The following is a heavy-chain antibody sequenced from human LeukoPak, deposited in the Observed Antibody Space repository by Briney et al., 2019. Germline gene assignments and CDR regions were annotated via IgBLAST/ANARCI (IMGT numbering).Heavy chain of an antibody. Sequence: GGSLRLSCSASGFTFSSYAMHWVRQAPGKGLEWVAVISYDGSNKYYAESVKGRFTISRDNSKNTLYLQMNSLRAEDTAVYYCARDLTTSGGFDYWGQGTLVTVSS. D-gene: IGHD2-15*01. CDR1: GFTFSSYA. J-gene: IGHJ4*02. V-gene: IGHV3-30-3*01. CDR3: ARDLTTSGGFDY. CDR2: ISYDGSNK.